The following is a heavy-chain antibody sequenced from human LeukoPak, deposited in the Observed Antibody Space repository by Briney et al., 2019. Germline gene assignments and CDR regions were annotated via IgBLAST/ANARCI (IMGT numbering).Heavy chain of an antibody. CDR2: ISYDGSNK. Sequence: PGGSLRLSCAASGFTFSSYGMHWVRQAPGKGLEWVALISYDGSNKYYADSVKGRFTISRDNSKNTLYLQMNSLRAEDTAVYYCAKGYDYGDSNWGQGTLVTVSS. V-gene: IGHV3-30*18. J-gene: IGHJ4*02. CDR1: GFTFSSYG. CDR3: AKGYDYGDSN. D-gene: IGHD4-17*01.